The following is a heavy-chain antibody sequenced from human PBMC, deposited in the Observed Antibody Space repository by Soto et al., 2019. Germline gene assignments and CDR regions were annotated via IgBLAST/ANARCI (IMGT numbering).Heavy chain of an antibody. J-gene: IGHJ6*02. CDR2: IWYDGSNK. Sequence: PGGSLILSCAASGFTFSSYGMHWVRQAPGKGLEWVAVIWYDGSNKYYADSVKGRFTVSRDNSKNTLYLQTNSLRAEDTAVYYCARDRGRRRWLQWRGYYYGMDVWGQGTTVTVSS. D-gene: IGHD5-12*01. V-gene: IGHV3-33*01. CDR3: ARDRGRRRWLQWRGYYYGMDV. CDR1: GFTFSSYG.